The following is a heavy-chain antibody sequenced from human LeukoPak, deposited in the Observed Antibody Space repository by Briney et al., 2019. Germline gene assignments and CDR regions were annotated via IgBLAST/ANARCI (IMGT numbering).Heavy chain of an antibody. D-gene: IGHD2-15*01. J-gene: IGHJ3*02. Sequence: ASVKVSCKASGYTFTGYYMHWVRQAPGQGLEWMGWINPNSGGTNYAQKFQGRVTMTRDTSISTAYMELSRLRSDDTAVYYCARDPAGGGGPQGAFDIWGQGTMVTVSS. V-gene: IGHV1-2*02. CDR2: INPNSGGT. CDR1: GYTFTGYY. CDR3: ARDPAGGGGPQGAFDI.